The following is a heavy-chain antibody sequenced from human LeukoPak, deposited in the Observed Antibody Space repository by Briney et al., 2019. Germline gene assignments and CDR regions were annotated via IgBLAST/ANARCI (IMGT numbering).Heavy chain of an antibody. CDR3: ARNRWITSTEPLGY. Sequence: GGSLRLSCAASGFPFNDYYMTWIRQAPGKGLEWISYISASGVTVHYADSVKGRFTAPRDNAKKSLYLQMNNVTADDTGFYYCARNRWITSTEPLGYWGQGSLVLVSS. D-gene: IGHD1-14*01. CDR1: GFPFNDYY. CDR2: ISASGVTV. J-gene: IGHJ4*02. V-gene: IGHV3-11*01.